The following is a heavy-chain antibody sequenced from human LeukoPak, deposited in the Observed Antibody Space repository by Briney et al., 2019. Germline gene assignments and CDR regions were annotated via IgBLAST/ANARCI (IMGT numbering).Heavy chain of an antibody. D-gene: IGHD4-17*01. V-gene: IGHV1-18*01. CDR3: AITHLYGDYRGYFDY. CDR1: GYTFTSYG. Sequence: ASVKVSCKASGYTFTSYGISWVRQAPGQGLEWMGWISAYNGNTNYAQKLQGRVTMTTDTSTSTAYMELRSLRSDDTAVYYCAITHLYGDYRGYFDYWGQGTLVTVSS. J-gene: IGHJ4*02. CDR2: ISAYNGNT.